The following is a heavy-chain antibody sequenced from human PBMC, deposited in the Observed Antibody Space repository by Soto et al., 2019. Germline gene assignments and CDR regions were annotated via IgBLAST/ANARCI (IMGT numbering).Heavy chain of an antibody. CDR2: ISYDGSNK. Sequence: GGSLRLSCAASGFTFSSYGMHWVRQAPGKGLEWVAVISYDGSNKYYADSVKGRFTISRDNSKNTLYLQMNSLRAEDTAVYYCAKVHINDSSGYFPFRMDVWGQGTTVTVSS. CDR3: AKVHINDSSGYFPFRMDV. CDR1: GFTFSSYG. V-gene: IGHV3-30*18. D-gene: IGHD3-22*01. J-gene: IGHJ6*02.